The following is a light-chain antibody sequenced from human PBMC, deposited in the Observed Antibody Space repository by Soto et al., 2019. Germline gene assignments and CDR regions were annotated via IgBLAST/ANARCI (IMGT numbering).Light chain of an antibody. CDR2: GAS. J-gene: IGKJ5*01. CDR1: QGISTW. CDR3: PQANILPIS. Sequence: DIQMTQSPSSVSASVGDRVTITCRASQGISTWLAWYQQKPGKAPKLLIYGASSLQSGVPSRFSGSGSGPDFTLTISTLKPEHFATYYSPQANILPISFGKGTRVEIK. V-gene: IGKV1D-12*01.